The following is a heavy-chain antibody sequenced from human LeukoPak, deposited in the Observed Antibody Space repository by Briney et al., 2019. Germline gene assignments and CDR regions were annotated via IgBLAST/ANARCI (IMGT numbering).Heavy chain of an antibody. CDR3: AKDALGWQQLVYYYMDV. Sequence: PGGSLRLSCVASGFTFSSYAMSWVRQAPGKGLEWVSAISDRGGSTYYADSVKGRFTISRDTSKNTLYLQMNSLRAEDTAVYYCAKDALGWQQLVYYYMDVWGKGTTVTVSS. CDR1: GFTFSSYA. J-gene: IGHJ6*03. D-gene: IGHD6-13*01. V-gene: IGHV3-23*01. CDR2: ISDRGGST.